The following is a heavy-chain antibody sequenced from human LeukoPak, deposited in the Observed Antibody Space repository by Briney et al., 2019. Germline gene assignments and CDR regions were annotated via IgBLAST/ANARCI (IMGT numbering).Heavy chain of an antibody. Sequence: SVKVSCKASGGTFSSYAISWVRQAPGQGLEWMGGIIPIFGTANYAQKSQGRVTITADESTSTAYMELSSLRSEDTAVYYCARMSTDFDAFDIWGQGTMVTVSS. CDR1: GGTFSSYA. CDR3: ARMSTDFDAFDI. V-gene: IGHV1-69*13. J-gene: IGHJ3*02. D-gene: IGHD2-21*02. CDR2: IIPIFGTA.